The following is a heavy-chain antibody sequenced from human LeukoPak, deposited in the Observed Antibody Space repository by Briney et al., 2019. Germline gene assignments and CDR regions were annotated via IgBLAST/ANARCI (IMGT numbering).Heavy chain of an antibody. CDR1: GFTFSSYA. CDR2: ISYDGSNK. V-gene: IGHV3-30-3*01. D-gene: IGHD1-26*01. Sequence: GGSLRLSCAASGFTFSSYAMHWVRQAPGKGLEWVAVISYDGSNKYYADSVKGRFTIPRDNAKNSLYLQMNSLRGEDTAVYYCAKDHGHSWELLRKSNFDYWGQGTLVTVSS. CDR3: AKDHGHSWELLRKSNFDY. J-gene: IGHJ4*02.